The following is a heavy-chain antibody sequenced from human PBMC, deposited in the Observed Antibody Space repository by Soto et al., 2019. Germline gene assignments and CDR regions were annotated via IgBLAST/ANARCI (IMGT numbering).Heavy chain of an antibody. CDR3: AAILGYCSSTNCRTRMDV. Sequence: QMQLVQSGPEVKKPGTSLKVSCKASGFTFTSSAVQWVRQARGQRLEWIGWIVVGSGNTNYAQKFQERVTIIRDMATSTAYMELSSLRSEDSAVYYCAAILGYCSSTNCRTRMDVWGQGTTVTVSS. V-gene: IGHV1-58*01. CDR1: GFTFTSSA. J-gene: IGHJ6*02. CDR2: IVVGSGNT. D-gene: IGHD2-2*01.